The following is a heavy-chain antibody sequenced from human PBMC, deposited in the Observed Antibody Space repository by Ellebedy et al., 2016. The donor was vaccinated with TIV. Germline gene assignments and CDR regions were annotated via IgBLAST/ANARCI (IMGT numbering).Heavy chain of an antibody. J-gene: IGHJ4*02. CDR2: INPNSGGT. D-gene: IGHD3-22*01. V-gene: IGHV1-2*04. Sequence: ASVKVSCKASGYTFTGYYMHWVRQATGQGLEWMGWINPNSGGTNYAQKFQGWVTMTRDTSISTAYMELSRLRSDDTAVYYCARGLDYYDSSGYSLYYFDYWGQGTLVTVSS. CDR3: ARGLDYYDSSGYSLYYFDY. CDR1: GYTFTGYY.